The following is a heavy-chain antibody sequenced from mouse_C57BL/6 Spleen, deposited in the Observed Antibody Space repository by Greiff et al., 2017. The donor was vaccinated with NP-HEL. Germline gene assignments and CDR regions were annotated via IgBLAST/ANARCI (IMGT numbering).Heavy chain of an antibody. J-gene: IGHJ2*01. V-gene: IGHV1-52*01. D-gene: IGHD1-1*01. Sequence: QVQLQQPGAELVRPGSSVKLSCKASGYTFTSYWMHWVKQRPIQGLEWIGNIDPSDSETHYNQKFKDKATLTVDKSSSTAYMQLSSLTSEDSAFYYCARALATVVADFDYWGQGTTLTVSS. CDR3: ARALATVVADFDY. CDR2: IDPSDSET. CDR1: GYTFTSYW.